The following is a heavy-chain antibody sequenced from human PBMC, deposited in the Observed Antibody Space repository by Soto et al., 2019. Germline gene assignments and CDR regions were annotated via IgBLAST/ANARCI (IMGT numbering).Heavy chain of an antibody. J-gene: IGHJ4*02. CDR2: IYNGGST. V-gene: IGHV4-30-4*01. CDR3: ARGPSGDKVDF. CDR1: GGSISSVYDC. Sequence: QVQLQESGPILVKPSQTLSLTCTVSGGSISSVYDCWSWIRQSPDKGLEWIGHIYNGGSTYNNPSLMSRVTISVDPSNNLFSLQLRSMTAADTAVYYCARGPSGDKVDFWGQGTLVPVSS. D-gene: IGHD7-27*01.